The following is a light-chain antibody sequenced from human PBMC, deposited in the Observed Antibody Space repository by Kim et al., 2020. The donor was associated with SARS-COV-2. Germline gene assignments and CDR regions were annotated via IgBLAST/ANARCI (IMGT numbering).Light chain of an antibody. Sequence: GQRVNISCSRHNSNIVNNYVSWYQQLPGTAPKLLIYDNNKRPSGIPDRFSGSKSGTSATLGITGLQTGDEADYYCGTWDSSLSARVFGGGTKLTVL. V-gene: IGLV1-51*01. CDR2: DNN. CDR3: GTWDSSLSARV. CDR1: NSNIVNNY. J-gene: IGLJ3*02.